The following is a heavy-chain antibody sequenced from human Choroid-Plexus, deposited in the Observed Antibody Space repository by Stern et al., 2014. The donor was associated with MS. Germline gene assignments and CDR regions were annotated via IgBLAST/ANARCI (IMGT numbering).Heavy chain of an antibody. CDR1: GFTFSNFG. J-gene: IGHJ4*02. Sequence: QVQLVESGGGVAQPGRPLILSCAASGFTFSNFGMHWVRQAPGKGLEWGAIISYDGSDKYYADSVKGRFAIFRDNSKNTLYMHMNSLRAEDTAVYYCAKDRQWSTYFFDYWGQGSLVTVSS. CDR3: AKDRQWSTYFFDY. CDR2: ISYDGSDK. V-gene: IGHV3-30*18. D-gene: IGHD2-15*01.